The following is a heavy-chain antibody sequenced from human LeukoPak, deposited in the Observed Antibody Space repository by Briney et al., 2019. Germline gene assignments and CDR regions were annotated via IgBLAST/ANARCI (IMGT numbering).Heavy chain of an antibody. CDR3: ARGEDFERYYLAY. CDR2: IYYSGST. CDR1: GGSISSSSYY. J-gene: IGHJ4*02. Sequence: SETLSLTCTVSGGSISSSSYYWGWIRPPPGKGLEWIGSIYYSGSTYYNPSLKSRVTISVDTSKNQFSLKLTSVTAADTAVYFCARGEDFERYYLAYWGQGTLVTVSS. D-gene: IGHD3-9*01. V-gene: IGHV4-39*07.